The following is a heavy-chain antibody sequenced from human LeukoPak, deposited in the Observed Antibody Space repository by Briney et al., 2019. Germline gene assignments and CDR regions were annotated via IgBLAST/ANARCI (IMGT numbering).Heavy chain of an antibody. V-gene: IGHV4-30-2*01. CDR3: ARGADYDILTGYYIDAFDI. Sequence: PSETLSLTCTVSGGSISSGGYSWSWIRQPPGKGLEWIGYIYHSGSTYYNPSLKSRVTISVDRSKNQFSLKLSSVTAADTAVYYCARGADYDILTGYYIDAFDIWGQGTMVTVSS. CDR1: GGSISSGGYS. J-gene: IGHJ3*02. D-gene: IGHD3-9*01. CDR2: IYHSGST.